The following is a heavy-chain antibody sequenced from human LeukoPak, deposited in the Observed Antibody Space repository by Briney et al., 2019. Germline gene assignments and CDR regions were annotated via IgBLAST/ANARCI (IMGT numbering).Heavy chain of an antibody. Sequence: ASMKVSCKASGYTFTGYYMHWVRQAPGQGLEWMGWINPNSGGTNYAQKFQGRVTMTRDTSISTAYMELSRLRSDDTAVYYCARDGGSGWYSAYFDYWGQGTLVTVSS. D-gene: IGHD6-19*01. CDR3: ARDGGSGWYSAYFDY. CDR1: GYTFTGYY. J-gene: IGHJ4*02. V-gene: IGHV1-2*02. CDR2: INPNSGGT.